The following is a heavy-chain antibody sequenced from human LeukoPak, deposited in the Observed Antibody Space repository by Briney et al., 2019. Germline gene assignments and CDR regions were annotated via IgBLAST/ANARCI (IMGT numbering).Heavy chain of an antibody. CDR2: INHSGST. CDR3: ARAVAEKYYYYMDV. D-gene: IGHD6-19*01. CDR1: GGSFSGYY. J-gene: IGHJ6*03. Sequence: SETLSLTCAVYGGSFSGYYWSWIRQPPAKGLEWIGEINHSGSTNYNPSLKSRVTISVDTSKNQFSLKLSPVTAADTAVYYCARAVAEKYYYYMDVWGKGTTVTVSS. V-gene: IGHV4-34*01.